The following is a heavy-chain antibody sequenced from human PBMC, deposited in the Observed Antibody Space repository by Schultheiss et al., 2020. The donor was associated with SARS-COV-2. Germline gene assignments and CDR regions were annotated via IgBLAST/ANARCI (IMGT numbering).Heavy chain of an antibody. CDR2: IGTAGDT. CDR3: ARATSRLGSSSIYYYAMDV. CDR1: GFTFSSYG. D-gene: IGHD6-13*01. J-gene: IGHJ6*02. V-gene: IGHV3-13*01. Sequence: GGSLRLSCAASGFTFSSYGMHWVRQATGKGLEWVSAIGTAGDTYYPGSVKGRFTISRENAKNSLYLQMNSLRAGDTAVYYCARATSRLGSSSIYYYAMDVWGQGTTVTVSS.